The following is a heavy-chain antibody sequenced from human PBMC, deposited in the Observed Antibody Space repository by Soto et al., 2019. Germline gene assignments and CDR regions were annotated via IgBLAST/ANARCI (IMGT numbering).Heavy chain of an antibody. CDR3: ARLLLWFGELLYPTNWFDP. D-gene: IGHD3-10*01. J-gene: IGHJ5*02. Sequence: SETLSLTCTVSGGSISRGGYYWSWIRQNPGKGLEWIGYTYYSGSTYYNPSLKSRVTISVDTSKNQFSLKLSSVTAADTAVYYCARLLLWFGELLYPTNWFDPWGQGTLVTVSS. CDR1: GGSISRGGYY. V-gene: IGHV4-39*01. CDR2: TYYSGST.